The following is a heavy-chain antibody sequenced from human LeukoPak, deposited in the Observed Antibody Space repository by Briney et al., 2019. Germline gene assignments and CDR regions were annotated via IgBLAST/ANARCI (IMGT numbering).Heavy chain of an antibody. V-gene: IGHV4-39*01. Sequence: SETLSLTCSVSVGSISSSSYYWVWIRQPPGKGLEWIGRIYYSGSTYYNPSLKSRVTISVDTSKNQFSPKLSSVTAADTAVYYCARHYYDRIVQPVSFDYWGQGTLVTVSS. J-gene: IGHJ4*02. CDR3: ARHYYDRIVQPVSFDY. CDR1: VGSISSSSYY. D-gene: IGHD3-22*01. CDR2: IYYSGST.